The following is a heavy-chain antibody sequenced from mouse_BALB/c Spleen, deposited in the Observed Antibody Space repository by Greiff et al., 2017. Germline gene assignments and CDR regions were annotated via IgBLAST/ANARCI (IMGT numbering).Heavy chain of an antibody. Sequence: QVQLQQPGAELVKPGASVKLSCKASGYTFTSYWMHWVKQRPGQGLEWIGEINPSNGRTNYNEKFKSKATLTVDKSSSTAYMQLSSLTSEDSAVYYCALSTMITAWFAYWGQGTLVTVSA. CDR3: ALSTMITAWFAY. CDR1: GYTFTSYW. CDR2: INPSNGRT. J-gene: IGHJ3*01. D-gene: IGHD2-4*01. V-gene: IGHV1S81*02.